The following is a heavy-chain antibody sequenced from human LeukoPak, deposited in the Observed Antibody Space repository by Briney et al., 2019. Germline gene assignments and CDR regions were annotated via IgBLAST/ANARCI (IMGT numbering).Heavy chain of an antibody. Sequence: ASVKVSCKVSGYTLTELSMHWVRQAPGKGLEWMGGFDPEDGETIYAQKFQGRVTMTEDTSTDTAYMELSSLRSEDTAVYYCATDPLPKSGTYDFWSGYHLVYWGQGTLVTVSS. D-gene: IGHD3-3*01. V-gene: IGHV1-24*01. CDR2: FDPEDGET. CDR1: GYTLTELS. CDR3: ATDPLPKSGTYDFWSGYHLVY. J-gene: IGHJ4*02.